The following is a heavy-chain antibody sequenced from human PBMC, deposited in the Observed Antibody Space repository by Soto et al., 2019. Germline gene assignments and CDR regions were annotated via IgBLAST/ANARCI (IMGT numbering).Heavy chain of an antibody. J-gene: IGHJ1*01. V-gene: IGHV3-30*18. CDR2: ISYDGSNK. D-gene: IGHD3-22*01. Sequence: GGSLRLSCAASGFTFSSYGMHWVRQAPGKGLEWVAVISYDGSNKYYADSVKGRFTISRDNSKNTLYLQMNSLRAEDTAVYYCAKPDSSGYYYFQHWGQGTLVTVSS. CDR3: AKPDSSGYYYFQH. CDR1: GFTFSSYG.